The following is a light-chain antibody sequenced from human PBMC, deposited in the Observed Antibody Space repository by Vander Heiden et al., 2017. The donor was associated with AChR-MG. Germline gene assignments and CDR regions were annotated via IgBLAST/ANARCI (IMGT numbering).Light chain of an antibody. Sequence: AIQMTQSPSSLSASVGDRVTITCRASQDISSALIWYQQKPGKVPKVLIYDASSLVSGVPSRFSGSGSGTEFTLTISSLQPEDFATYHCQQSSSYPLNFGGGTKVEIK. CDR3: QQSSSYPLN. CDR1: QDISSA. J-gene: IGKJ4*01. V-gene: IGKV1-13*02. CDR2: DAS.